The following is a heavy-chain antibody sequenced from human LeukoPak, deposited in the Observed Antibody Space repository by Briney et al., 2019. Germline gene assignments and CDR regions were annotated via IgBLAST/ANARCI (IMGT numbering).Heavy chain of an antibody. CDR1: GYTFTGYY. CDR3: ARDWPGISLHFDL. V-gene: IGHV1-2*02. Sequence: GASVKVSCKASGYTFTGYYMHWVRQAPGQGLEWMGWINPNSGGTNYAQKFQGRVTTTRDTSLSTAYMDLSRLTSDDTAVYYCARDWPGISLHFDLWGRGTLITVSS. D-gene: IGHD2-15*01. CDR2: INPNSGGT. J-gene: IGHJ2*01.